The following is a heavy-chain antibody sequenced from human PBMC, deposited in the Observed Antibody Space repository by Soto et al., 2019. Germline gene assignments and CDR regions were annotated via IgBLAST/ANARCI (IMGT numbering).Heavy chain of an antibody. CDR3: ARQFTINWFDP. J-gene: IGHJ5*02. Sequence: EVQLVDSGGGLVQPGGSLRLSCAASGFTFRSYSMNWVRQAPGKGLEWISYISSRGDIINYADSVKGRFTISRDNAKNSLYLQMNSLRAEDTALYYCARQFTINWFDPWGQGTLVTVSS. D-gene: IGHD3-3*01. CDR1: GFTFRSYS. CDR2: ISSRGDII. V-gene: IGHV3-48*01.